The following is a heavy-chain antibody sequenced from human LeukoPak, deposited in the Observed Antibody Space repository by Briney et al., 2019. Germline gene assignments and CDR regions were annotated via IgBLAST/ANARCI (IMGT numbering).Heavy chain of an antibody. D-gene: IGHD2-15*01. V-gene: IGHV1-2*02. CDR2: INPEIGGT. J-gene: IGHJ5*02. Sequence: GASVNVSCKSSGYTFAGYYMHWVRQAPGQGLEWMGWINPEIGGTNYAQKFQGRVTMTRDTSISTAYMELSRLRSDDTAVYYCARAAPRDYAGGSWFFDWFDPWGQGTLVTVSS. CDR1: GYTFAGYY. CDR3: ARAAPRDYAGGSWFFDWFDP.